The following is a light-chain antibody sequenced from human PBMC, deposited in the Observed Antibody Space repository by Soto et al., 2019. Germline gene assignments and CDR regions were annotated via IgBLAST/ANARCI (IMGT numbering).Light chain of an antibody. CDR2: NVS. CDR1: RSDVGGYNF. J-gene: IGLJ1*01. Sequence: QSALTQPASVSGSPGQSITISCTGTRSDVGGYNFVSWYQQHPGKAPKLLIYNVSNRPSEVSNRFSGSRSGNTASLTISGLQAEDEADYYYSSYISSSTPYVFGSGTKLTVL. CDR3: SSYISSSTPYV. V-gene: IGLV2-14*01.